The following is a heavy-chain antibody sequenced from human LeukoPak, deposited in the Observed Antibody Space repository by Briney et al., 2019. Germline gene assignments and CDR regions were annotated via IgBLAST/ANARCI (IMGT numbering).Heavy chain of an antibody. J-gene: IGHJ4*02. CDR1: GFTFGDYA. D-gene: IGHD1-26*01. V-gene: IGHV3-49*03. Sequence: GGSLRLSCTASGFTFGDYAVSWFRQAPGKGLEGIGFIRSQIYGGTPEYAASVKGRFTISRNDSKSIASLHMDSLKTEDTAVYYCTRWDGTEIDYWGQGTLVTVS. CDR2: IRSQIYGGTP. CDR3: TRWDGTEIDY.